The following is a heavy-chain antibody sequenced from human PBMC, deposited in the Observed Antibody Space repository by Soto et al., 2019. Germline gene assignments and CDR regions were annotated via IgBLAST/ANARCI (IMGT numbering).Heavy chain of an antibody. CDR1: GGSFNVYY. CDR3: ARKRRGTYSSSPFDY. J-gene: IGHJ4*02. CDR2: VNHSGSA. D-gene: IGHD6-6*01. Sequence: SETLSLTCAVYGGSFNVYYWSWIRQPPGKGLEWIGEVNHSGSASYSPSLKSRATISVETSKKQYSLKLSSVTAADTAVYYCARKRRGTYSSSPFDYWGQGTLVTVSS. V-gene: IGHV4-34*01.